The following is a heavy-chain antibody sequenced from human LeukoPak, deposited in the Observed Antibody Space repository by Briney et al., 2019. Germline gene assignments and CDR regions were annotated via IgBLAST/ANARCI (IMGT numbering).Heavy chain of an antibody. CDR2: IIPIFGTA. V-gene: IGHV1-69*13. Sequence: SVKVSCKASGGTFSSYAISWVRQAPGQGLEWMGGIIPIFGTANYAQKFQGRVTITADESTSTAYMELSSLRAEDTAVYYCARGSSYAWSYYGYFDYWGQGTLVTVSS. CDR3: ARGSSYAWSYYGYFDY. CDR1: GGTFSSYA. D-gene: IGHD1-26*01. J-gene: IGHJ4*02.